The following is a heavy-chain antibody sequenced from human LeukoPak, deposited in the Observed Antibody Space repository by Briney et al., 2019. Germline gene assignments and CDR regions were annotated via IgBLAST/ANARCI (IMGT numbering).Heavy chain of an antibody. Sequence: ASVKVSCKASGYTFTSYYMHWVRQAPGQGLEWMGIINPSGGSTSYAQKFQGRVTMTRDTSISTAYMELSRLRSDDTAVYYCARDRALSGSYLYYFDYWGQGTLVTVSS. V-gene: IGHV1-46*01. CDR3: ARDRALSGSYLYYFDY. CDR2: INPSGGST. J-gene: IGHJ4*02. D-gene: IGHD1-26*01. CDR1: GYTFTSYY.